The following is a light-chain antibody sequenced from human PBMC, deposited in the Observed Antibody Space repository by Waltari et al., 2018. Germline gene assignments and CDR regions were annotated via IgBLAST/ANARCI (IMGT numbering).Light chain of an antibody. J-gene: IGLJ2*01. CDR2: DVS. V-gene: IGLV2-14*03. Sequence: QSALTQPASVSGSPGQSSTISCTGTNSDIGAYNNVSWYQQHPGKAPKVIIYDVSNRPSGISNRFSGSKSGNTASLTISGLQAEDEADYYCSAYTTSTTEVFGGGTKLTVL. CDR1: NSDIGAYNN. CDR3: SAYTTSTTEV.